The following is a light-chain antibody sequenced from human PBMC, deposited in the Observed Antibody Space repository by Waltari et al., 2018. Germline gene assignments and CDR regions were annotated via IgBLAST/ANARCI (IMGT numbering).Light chain of an antibody. J-gene: IGLJ1*01. CDR2: EDN. Sequence: SPGQTASITCSGDKLGDKYVSWYQQKPGLSPVLVIYEDNKRPSGIPERFSGSNSGNSATLPISGTQSMDEADYYCLAWDTRPFFVFG. V-gene: IGLV3-1*01. CDR3: LAWDTRPFFV. CDR1: KLGDKY.